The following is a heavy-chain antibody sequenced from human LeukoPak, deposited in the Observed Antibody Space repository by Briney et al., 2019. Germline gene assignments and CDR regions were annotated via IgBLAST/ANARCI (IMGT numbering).Heavy chain of an antibody. CDR2: ISGYNGDT. CDR1: GYTFTRHG. Sequence: AASVKVSCKASGYTFTRHGFSWVRQAPGQGLEWMGWISGYNGDTIYAQKFQGRVTMTKDTATGTGYMELRSLTSDDTAVYYCARDPSNSSGRYWYIDVWGRGTLVTVSS. V-gene: IGHV1-18*01. J-gene: IGHJ2*01. D-gene: IGHD3-22*01. CDR3: ARDPSNSSGRYWYIDV.